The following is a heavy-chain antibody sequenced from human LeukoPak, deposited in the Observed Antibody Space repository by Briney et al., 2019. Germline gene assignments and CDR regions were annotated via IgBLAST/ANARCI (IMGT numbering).Heavy chain of an antibody. CDR1: GFTVSSNY. Sequence: PGGSLRLSCEVSGFTVSSNYMTWVRQAPGKGLEWVSIIYSGGSTYYADSVKGRFAISRDNSKNTLYLQMNSLRAEGTAVFYCARDLTGDAYFDYRGQGTLVTVSS. CDR2: IYSGGST. V-gene: IGHV3-66*01. D-gene: IGHD7-27*01. J-gene: IGHJ4*02. CDR3: ARDLTGDAYFDY.